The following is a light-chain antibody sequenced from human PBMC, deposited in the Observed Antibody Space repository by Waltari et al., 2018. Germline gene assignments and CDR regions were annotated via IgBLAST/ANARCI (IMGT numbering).Light chain of an antibody. V-gene: IGKV1-39*01. CDR3: QQSYNTPFT. CDR2: SAS. CDR1: ESISNY. Sequence: DIQMTQSPFSLSSSLGDRVTITCRASESISNYVNWYQQKPGRAPKVLIYSASSLQSGVPSRSSGSGSGTDFTLTISSLQPEDSATYYCQQSYNTPFTFGQGTKLEIK. J-gene: IGKJ2*01.